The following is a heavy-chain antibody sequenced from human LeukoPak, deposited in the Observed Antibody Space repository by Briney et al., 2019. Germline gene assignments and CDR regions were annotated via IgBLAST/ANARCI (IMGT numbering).Heavy chain of an antibody. D-gene: IGHD6-13*01. J-gene: IGHJ4*02. CDR1: GFTFSSYW. CDR2: IKQDGSEK. Sequence: GGSLRLSCAASGFTFSSYWMSWVRQAPGKGLEWVANIKQDGSEKYYVDSVKGRFTISRDNAKNSLYLQMNSLRAEDTAVYYCARARYSSSWYIRVFDYWGQGTLVTVSP. CDR3: ARARYSSSWYIRVFDY. V-gene: IGHV3-7*01.